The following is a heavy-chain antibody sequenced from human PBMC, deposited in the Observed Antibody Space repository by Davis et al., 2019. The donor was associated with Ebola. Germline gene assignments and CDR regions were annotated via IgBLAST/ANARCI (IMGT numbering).Heavy chain of an antibody. CDR1: GFTFSSYA. D-gene: IGHD2-15*01. Sequence: AGSLTLSCAASGFTFSSYAMSWVRQAPGKGLEWVSSISSSSSYIYYADSVKGRFTISRDNAKNSLYLQMNSLRAEDTAVYYCARVGSVGEVAALDVWGQGTTVTVSS. J-gene: IGHJ6*02. V-gene: IGHV3-21*01. CDR2: ISSSSSYI. CDR3: ARVGSVGEVAALDV.